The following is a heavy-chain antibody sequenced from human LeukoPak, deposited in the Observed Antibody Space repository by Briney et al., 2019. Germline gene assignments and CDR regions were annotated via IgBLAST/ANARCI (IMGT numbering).Heavy chain of an antibody. V-gene: IGHV4-59*08. CDR2: IYYSGST. D-gene: IGHD7-27*01. CDR1: GGSISSYY. J-gene: IGHJ4*02. Sequence: SETLSLTCTVSGGSISSYYWSWIRQPPGKGLEWIGYIYYSGSTNYNPSLESRVTISVDTSKNQFSLKLSSVTAADTAVYYCARTALNWATAHYFDYWGQGTLVTVSS. CDR3: ARTALNWATAHYFDY.